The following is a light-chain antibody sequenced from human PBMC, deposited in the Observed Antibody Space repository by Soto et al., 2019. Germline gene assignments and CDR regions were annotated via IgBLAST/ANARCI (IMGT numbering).Light chain of an antibody. V-gene: IGKV1-27*01. CDR1: QGIAPY. J-gene: IGKJ4*01. CDR2: ATS. CDR3: QKYNSAPLT. Sequence: PMTQSPSSMSAFVGDGVTITCRASQGIAPYLAWFQQNPVKVPKLLIYATSTLESGGPSRFRGSGSGTDFTLAVTSLQPEDVGAYYGQKYNSAPLTFGGGTKVEIK.